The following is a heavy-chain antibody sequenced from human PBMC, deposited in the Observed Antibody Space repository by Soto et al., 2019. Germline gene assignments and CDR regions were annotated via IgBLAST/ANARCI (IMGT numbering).Heavy chain of an antibody. CDR3: ARYIAPGLYYYFGMDV. CDR1: GDSISSSNW. Sequence: SETLSLTCAVSGDSISSSNWWTWVRQPPGKGLEWIGDISHTGITNYNPSLNSRVTILVDKSKNQFSLKLTSVTAAATAAYYCARYIAPGLYYYFGMDVWGQGTTDIVSS. J-gene: IGHJ6*01. V-gene: IGHV4-4*02. D-gene: IGHD1-20*01. CDR2: ISHTGIT.